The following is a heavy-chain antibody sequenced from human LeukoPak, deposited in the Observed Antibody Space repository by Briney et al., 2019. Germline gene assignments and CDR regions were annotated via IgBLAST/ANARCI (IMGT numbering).Heavy chain of an antibody. J-gene: IGHJ4*02. CDR3: ARGPSYDFWSGYYPTYLDY. D-gene: IGHD3-3*01. V-gene: IGHV4-34*01. CDR2: INHSGST. Sequence: GSLRLSCAASGFTFSSYWMSWVRQPPGKGLEWIGEINHSGSTNYNPSLKSRVTISVDTSKNQFSLKLSSVTAADTAVYYCARGPSYDFWSGYYPTYLDYWGQGTLVTVSS. CDR1: GFTFSSYW.